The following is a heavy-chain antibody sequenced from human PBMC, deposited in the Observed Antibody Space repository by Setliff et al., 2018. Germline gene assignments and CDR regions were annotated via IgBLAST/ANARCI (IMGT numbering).Heavy chain of an antibody. CDR3: ARLLDNSGYYHRSFYYYMDV. CDR2: VGPGKSDI. J-gene: IGHJ6*03. Sequence: LGESLTISCKASGYSFSDYWIGWVRQMPGKGLEWMGIVGPGKSDIRYSPSFAGQVTISADKSISTAYLQWSSLTASDTAMYYCARLLDNSGYYHRSFYYYMDVWGKGTAVTVSS. CDR1: GYSFSDYW. D-gene: IGHD3-22*01. V-gene: IGHV5-51*01.